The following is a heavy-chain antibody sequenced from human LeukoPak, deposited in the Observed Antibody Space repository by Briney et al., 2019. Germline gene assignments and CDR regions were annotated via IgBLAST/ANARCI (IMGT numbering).Heavy chain of an antibody. V-gene: IGHV1-69*13. CDR1: GGTFSSYA. CDR3: AREDCSGGSCYYFDY. CDR2: IIPIFGTA. D-gene: IGHD2-15*01. Sequence: SVKVSFKASGGTFSSYAISWVRQAPGQGLEWMGGIIPIFGTANYAKKFQGRVTITADESTSTAYMELSSLRSEDTAVYYCAREDCSGGSCYYFDYWGQGTLVTVSS. J-gene: IGHJ4*02.